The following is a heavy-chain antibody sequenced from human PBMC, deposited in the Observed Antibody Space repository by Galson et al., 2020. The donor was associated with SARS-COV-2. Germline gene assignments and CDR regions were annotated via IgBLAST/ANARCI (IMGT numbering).Heavy chain of an antibody. D-gene: IGHD6-19*01. CDR1: GYTFTNYW. V-gene: IGHV5-10-1*01. CDR2: IDPSDSYS. J-gene: IGHJ5*02. Sequence: GESLKISCTGSGYTFTNYWINWVRQMPGKGLEWMGRIDPSDSYSHYSPSFQGHVTISVDKSVNTAYLHWSSLKASDSAIYYCARLVAVAGTFWFDPWGQGTLVTVSS. CDR3: ARLVAVAGTFWFDP.